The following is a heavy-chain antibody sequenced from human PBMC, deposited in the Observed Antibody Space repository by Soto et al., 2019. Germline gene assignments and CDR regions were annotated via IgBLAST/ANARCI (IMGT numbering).Heavy chain of an antibody. D-gene: IGHD6-6*01. J-gene: IGHJ4*02. CDR2: IYYDGNT. CDR3: ARSSITPRLFMYPFDY. V-gene: IGHV4-39*01. Sequence: SETLSLTCTVSGGSITSSSHYWGWIRQPPGKGLECIANIYYDGNTYYNPSLKSRVTISLDTSKNQFSLRLNSVTAADTAAYYCARSSITPRLFMYPFDYWGQGTLVTVSS. CDR1: GGSITSSSHY.